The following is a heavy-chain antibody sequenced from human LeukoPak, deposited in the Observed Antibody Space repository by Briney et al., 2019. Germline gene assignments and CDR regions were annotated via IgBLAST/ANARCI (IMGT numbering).Heavy chain of an antibody. CDR3: ARDSSPTVTTTDDY. CDR2: IKPDGSER. CDR1: GFTFSSYW. V-gene: IGHV3-7*01. Sequence: GGSLRLSCITSGFTFSSYWMSWVRQAPGKGLEWVANIKPDGSERYYVDSVKGRFTISRDNAKNSLYLQMNNLRAEDTAVYYCARDSSPTVTTTDDYWGQGTLVTVSS. D-gene: IGHD4-17*01. J-gene: IGHJ4*02.